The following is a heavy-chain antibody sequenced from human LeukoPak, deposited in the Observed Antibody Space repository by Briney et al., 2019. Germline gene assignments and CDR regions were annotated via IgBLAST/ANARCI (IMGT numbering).Heavy chain of an antibody. CDR1: GFTLSNYA. CDR2: IRGSGGRT. Sequence: PGGSLRLSCAASGFTLSNYAMSWVRQAPGKGLECVSGIRGSGGRTYYADSVKGRFTISRDNSKNTLYLQMNSLRADDTAVYYCAKDPSHYGDYTEYFQHWGQGTLVTVSS. V-gene: IGHV3-23*01. J-gene: IGHJ1*01. D-gene: IGHD4-17*01. CDR3: AKDPSHYGDYTEYFQH.